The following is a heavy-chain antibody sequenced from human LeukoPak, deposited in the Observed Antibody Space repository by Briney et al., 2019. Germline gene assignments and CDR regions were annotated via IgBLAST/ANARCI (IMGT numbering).Heavy chain of an antibody. CDR3: AREVWFGELLDYYFDY. D-gene: IGHD3-10*01. Sequence: GGSLRLSCAASGFTVSSNYMSWVRQAPGKGLEWVSVIYSGGSTYYADSVKGRFTISRDNSKNTLYLQMNSLRAEDTAVYYCAREVWFGELLDYYFDYWGQGTLVTVSS. CDR1: GFTVSSNY. CDR2: IYSGGST. J-gene: IGHJ4*02. V-gene: IGHV3-66*01.